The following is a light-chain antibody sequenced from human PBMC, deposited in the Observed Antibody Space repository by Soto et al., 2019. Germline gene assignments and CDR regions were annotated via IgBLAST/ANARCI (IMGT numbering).Light chain of an antibody. CDR2: GNS. J-gene: IGLJ2*01. Sequence: QSVLTQPPSVSGAPGQRVTISCTGSSSNIGAGYDVHWYQQLPGTDPKLLIYGNSNRPSGVPDRFSGSKSGTSASLAITGLQAEDEADYYCQSYDSSLSVVFGGGTKLTVL. V-gene: IGLV1-40*01. CDR1: SSNIGAGYD. CDR3: QSYDSSLSVV.